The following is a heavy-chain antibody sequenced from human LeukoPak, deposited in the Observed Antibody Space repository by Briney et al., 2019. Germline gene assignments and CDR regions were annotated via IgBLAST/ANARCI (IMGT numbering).Heavy chain of an antibody. D-gene: IGHD6-25*01. J-gene: IGHJ4*02. Sequence: PWGSLRLSCAASGFTFSSYEMNWVRQAPGKGLEWVSYISSSGSTIYYADSVKGRFTISRDNAKNSLYLQMNSLRAEDTAVYYCARDGMAANNDYWGQGTLVTVSS. CDR2: ISSSGSTI. CDR1: GFTFSSYE. CDR3: ARDGMAANNDY. V-gene: IGHV3-48*03.